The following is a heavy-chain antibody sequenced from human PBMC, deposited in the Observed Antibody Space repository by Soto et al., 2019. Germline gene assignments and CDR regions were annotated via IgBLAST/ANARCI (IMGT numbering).Heavy chain of an antibody. CDR2: ISYDGSNK. CDR3: AKGYYFDY. J-gene: IGHJ4*02. Sequence: RRLSCAASGFTFSSYGMHWVRQAPGKGLEWVAVISYDGSNKYYADSVKGRFTISRDNSKNTLYLQMNSLRAEDTAVYYCAKGYYFDYWGQGTLVTVSS. CDR1: GFTFSSYG. V-gene: IGHV3-30*18.